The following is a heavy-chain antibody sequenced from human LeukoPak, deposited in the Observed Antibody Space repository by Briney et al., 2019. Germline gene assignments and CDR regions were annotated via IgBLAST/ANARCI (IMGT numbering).Heavy chain of an antibody. J-gene: IGHJ5*02. CDR3: ARVGASNWFDP. V-gene: IGHV4-38-2*02. CDR1: GYSISSGYY. CDR2: IYHSGST. Sequence: SETLSLTCTVSGYSISSGYYWGWIRQPPGKGLEWIGSIYHSGSTYYDPSLKSRVTISVDTSKNQFSLKLSSVTAADTAVYYCARVGASNWFDPWGQGTLVTVSS.